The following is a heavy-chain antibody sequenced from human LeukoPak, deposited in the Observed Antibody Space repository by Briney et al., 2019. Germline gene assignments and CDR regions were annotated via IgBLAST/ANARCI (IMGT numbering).Heavy chain of an antibody. D-gene: IGHD1-26*01. CDR3: ASSRIVGATRLMSFDY. Sequence: ASVKVSCKASGYTFTSYYMHWVRQAPGQGLEWMGIINPSGGSTSYAQKFQGRVTMTRDTSTSTVYMELSSLRSEDTAVYYCASSRIVGATRLMSFDYWGQGTLVTVSS. CDR2: INPSGGST. V-gene: IGHV1-46*01. CDR1: GYTFTSYY. J-gene: IGHJ4*02.